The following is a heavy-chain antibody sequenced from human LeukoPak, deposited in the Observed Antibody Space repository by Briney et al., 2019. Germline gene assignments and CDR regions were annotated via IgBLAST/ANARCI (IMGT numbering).Heavy chain of an antibody. CDR1: GFTFSSYT. Sequence: GGSLRLSCTASGFTFSSYTMHWVRRAPGKGLEWVAVISHDGNIKYHADSMKDRFTISRDNSRNTLYLQMNNLRPEDTAVYYCARAPSAGTSWFDPWGQGTLVTVSS. J-gene: IGHJ5*02. CDR3: ARAPSAGTSWFDP. CDR2: ISHDGNIK. V-gene: IGHV3-30*04. D-gene: IGHD6-13*01.